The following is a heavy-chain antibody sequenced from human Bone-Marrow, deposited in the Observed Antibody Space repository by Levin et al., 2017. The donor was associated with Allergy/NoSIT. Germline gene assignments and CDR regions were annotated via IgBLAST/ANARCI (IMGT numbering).Heavy chain of an antibody. J-gene: IGHJ4*02. CDR3: ARQSYDYVWGSYRGHDY. V-gene: IGHV3-21*01. CDR2: ISSSSSYI. Sequence: ETLSLTCAASGFTFSSYSMNWVRQAPGKGLEWVSSISSSSSYIYYADSVKGRFTISRDNAKNSLYLQMNSLRAEDTAVYYCARQSYDYVWGSYRGHDYWGQGTLVTVSS. D-gene: IGHD3-16*02. CDR1: GFTFSSYS.